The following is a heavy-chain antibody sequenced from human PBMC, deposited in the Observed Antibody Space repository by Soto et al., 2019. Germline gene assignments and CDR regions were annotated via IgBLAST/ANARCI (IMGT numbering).Heavy chain of an antibody. Sequence: PSETLSLTCAVYGGSFSGYYWSWIRQPPGKGLEWIGEINHSGSTNYNPSLKSRVTISVDTSKNQFSLKLSSVTAADTAVYYCAREGRQHAYYYYMDVWGKGTTVTVSS. CDR1: GGSFSGYY. V-gene: IGHV4-34*01. CDR3: AREGRQHAYYYYMDV. D-gene: IGHD6-13*01. CDR2: INHSGST. J-gene: IGHJ6*03.